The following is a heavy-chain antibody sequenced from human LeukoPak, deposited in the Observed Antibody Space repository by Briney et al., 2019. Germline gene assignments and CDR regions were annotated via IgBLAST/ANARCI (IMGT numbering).Heavy chain of an antibody. Sequence: SVKVSCKASGGTFSSYAISWVRQAPGQGLEWMGGIIPIFGTANYAQKFQGRVTITTDESTSTAYMELSRLRSDDTAVYFCARGRGSSGYDPLDYWGQGTLVTVSS. D-gene: IGHD3-22*01. CDR2: IIPIFGTA. CDR3: ARGRGSSGYDPLDY. CDR1: GGTFSSYA. J-gene: IGHJ4*02. V-gene: IGHV1-69*05.